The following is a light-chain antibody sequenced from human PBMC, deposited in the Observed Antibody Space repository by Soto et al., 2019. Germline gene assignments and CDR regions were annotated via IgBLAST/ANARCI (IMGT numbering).Light chain of an antibody. CDR2: AAS. J-gene: IGKJ1*01. CDR3: QQYNYWPRT. Sequence: EIVLTQSPDTLSLSPWEIATLSCRASQIFSSSYLAWYQQKPGQAPRLLIYAASSRASGIPDRFSGSGSGTEFTLTISSLQSEDSAVYYCQQYNYWPRTLGQGTKVDIK. V-gene: IGKV3D-15*01. CDR1: QIFSSSY.